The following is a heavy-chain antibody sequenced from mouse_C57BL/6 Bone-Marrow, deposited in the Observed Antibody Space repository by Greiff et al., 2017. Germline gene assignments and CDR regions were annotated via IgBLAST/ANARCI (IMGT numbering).Heavy chain of an antibody. CDR3: TGPHYYGSSYDYAMDY. J-gene: IGHJ4*01. CDR1: GFTFSNYW. D-gene: IGHD1-1*01. V-gene: IGHV6-3*01. Sequence: EVQLVESGGGLVQPGGSMKLSCVASGFTFSNYWMNWVRQSPEKGLEWVAQIRLKSDNYATHYAESVKGRFTISRDDSKSSVYLQMNNLRAEDTGIYYCTGPHYYGSSYDYAMDYWGQGTSVTVSS. CDR2: IRLKSDNYAT.